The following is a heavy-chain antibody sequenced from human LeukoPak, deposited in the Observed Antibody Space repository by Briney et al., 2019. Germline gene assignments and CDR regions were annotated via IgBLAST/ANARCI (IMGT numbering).Heavy chain of an antibody. J-gene: IGHJ4*02. CDR1: GFTVSSNY. D-gene: IGHD2-2*01. CDR3: ASYIVVVPAPGPGDGYFDY. V-gene: IGHV3-66*01. CDR2: IYSGGST. Sequence: PGGSLRLSCAASGFTVSSNYMSWVRQAPGKGLEWVSVIYSGGSTYYADSVKGRFTISRDNSKNTLYLQMNSLRAEDTAVYYCASYIVVVPAPGPGDGYFDYRGQGTLVTVSS.